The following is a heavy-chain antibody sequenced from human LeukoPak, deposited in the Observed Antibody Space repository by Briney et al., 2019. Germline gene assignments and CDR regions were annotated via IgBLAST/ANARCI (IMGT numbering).Heavy chain of an antibody. V-gene: IGHV1-18*01. D-gene: IGHD2-15*01. CDR2: ISAYSGNT. CDR3: ARDIMVGTFDY. CDR1: GYTCTSYG. Sequence: ASVKVSCKASGYTCTSYGISWVRQAPGQGLEWMGWISAYSGNTNYAQKLQGRVTMTTDTSTSTAYMELRSLRSDDTAVYYCARDIMVGTFDYCGQGALVTVSS. J-gene: IGHJ4*02.